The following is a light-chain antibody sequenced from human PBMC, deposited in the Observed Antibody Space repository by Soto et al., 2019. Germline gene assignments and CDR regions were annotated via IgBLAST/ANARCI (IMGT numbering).Light chain of an antibody. Sequence: MVLTQFPGIRSVSAWERATLSCRASQSVSSNLAWYQQKPGQAPRILIYGASTRATGIPARFSGSVSGTECTLTISSLQQEDVAVYDCQQFNNWTRTFGQGAKV. CDR2: GAS. CDR3: QQFNNWTRT. CDR1: QSVSSN. J-gene: IGKJ1*01. V-gene: IGKV3-15*01.